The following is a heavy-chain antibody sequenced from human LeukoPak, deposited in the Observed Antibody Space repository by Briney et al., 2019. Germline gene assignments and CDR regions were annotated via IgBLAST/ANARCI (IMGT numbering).Heavy chain of an antibody. D-gene: IGHD3-22*01. CDR3: AKDGGGYYPYYYYYMDV. Sequence: GGSLRLSCAASGFTFSNYWMHWVRQAPGKGLVWVSRINSDGINTSYADSVKGRFTISRDNSKNTLYLQMNSLRAEDTAVYYCAKDGGGYYPYYYYYMDVWGKGTTVTISS. V-gene: IGHV3-74*01. J-gene: IGHJ6*03. CDR1: GFTFSNYW. CDR2: INSDGINT.